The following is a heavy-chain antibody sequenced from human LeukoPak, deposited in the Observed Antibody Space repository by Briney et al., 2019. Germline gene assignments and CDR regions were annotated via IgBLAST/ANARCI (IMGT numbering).Heavy chain of an antibody. CDR2: FDTEDGET. CDR3: ATIGYCSGGSCYSPPRHYYYMDV. J-gene: IGHJ6*03. D-gene: IGHD2-15*01. CDR1: GYTLTELS. Sequence: ASVKVSCKVSGYTLTELSMHWVRQAPGKGLEWMGGFDTEDGETIYAQKFQGRVTMTEDTSTDTAYMELSSLRSEDTAVYYCATIGYCSGGSCYSPPRHYYYMDVWGKGTTVTVSS. V-gene: IGHV1-24*01.